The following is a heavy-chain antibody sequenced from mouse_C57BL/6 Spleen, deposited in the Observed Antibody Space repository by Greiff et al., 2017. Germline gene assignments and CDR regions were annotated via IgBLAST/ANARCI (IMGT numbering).Heavy chain of an antibody. CDR1: GFTFSSYA. CDR2: ISDGGSYT. J-gene: IGHJ2*01. Sequence: DVQLVESGGGLVKPGGSLKLSCAASGFTFSSYAMSWGRQTPEKRLEWVATISDGGSYTYYPDKVKGRFTISRDNAKNNLYLQMSHLKSEDTAMYYCARNWDFDYWGQGTTLTVSS. CDR3: ARNWDFDY. D-gene: IGHD4-1*01. V-gene: IGHV5-4*01.